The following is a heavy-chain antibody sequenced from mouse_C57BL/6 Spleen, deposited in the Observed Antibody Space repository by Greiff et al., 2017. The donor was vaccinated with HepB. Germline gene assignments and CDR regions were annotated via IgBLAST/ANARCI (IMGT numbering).Heavy chain of an antibody. CDR1: GYTFTDYY. CDR2: INPYNGGT. CDR3: ARYDYDGSYFDY. V-gene: IGHV1-19*01. D-gene: IGHD2-4*01. Sequence: VQLKESGPVLVKPGASVKMSCKASGYTFTDYYMNWVKQSHGKSLEWIGVINPYNGGTSYNQKFKGKATLTVDKSSSTAYMELNSLTSEDSAVYYCARYDYDGSYFDYWGQGTTLTVSS. J-gene: IGHJ2*01.